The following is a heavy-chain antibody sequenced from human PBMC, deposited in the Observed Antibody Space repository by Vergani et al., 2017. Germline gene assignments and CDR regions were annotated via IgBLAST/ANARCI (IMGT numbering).Heavy chain of an antibody. D-gene: IGHD3-16*01. V-gene: IGHV3-7*01. CDR3: AKVIWDY. Sequence: EVQLVESGGGLVQPGGSLRLSCAASGFTFSSYWMSWVRQAPGKGLEWVANIKQYGSNKYYADSVKGRFTISRDNSKNTLYLQMNSLRAEDTAVYYCAKVIWDYWGQGTLVTVSS. CDR1: GFTFSSYW. J-gene: IGHJ4*02. CDR2: IKQYGSNK.